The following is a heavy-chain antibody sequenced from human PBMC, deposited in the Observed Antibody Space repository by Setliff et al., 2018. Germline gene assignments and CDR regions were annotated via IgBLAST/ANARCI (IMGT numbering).Heavy chain of an antibody. CDR3: ARSPANGGHDAFDI. CDR2: ISPYSDYI. CDR1: TFTLGTYS. J-gene: IGHJ3*02. Sequence: PGGSLRLSCAASTFTLGTYSMHWVRQAPGKGLAWVSSISPYSDYIYYADSVEGRFTISRDNAKNSLYLQMNSLGAEDTAVYFCARSPANGGHDAFDIWGQGTMVTVSS. V-gene: IGHV3-21*06. D-gene: IGHD6-25*01.